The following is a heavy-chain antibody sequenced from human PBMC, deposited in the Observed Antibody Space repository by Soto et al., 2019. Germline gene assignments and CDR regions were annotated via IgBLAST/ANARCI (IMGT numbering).Heavy chain of an antibody. D-gene: IGHD6-19*01. CDR2: INHSGST. V-gene: IGHV4-34*01. CDR1: GGSFSGYY. J-gene: IGHJ5*02. Sequence: SETLSLTCAVYGGSFSGYYWSWIRQPPGKGLEWIGEINHSGSTNYNPSLKSRVTISVDTSKNQFSLKLSSVTAADTAVYYCARGSIPRSSGGYVVNWFDPWGQGTLVTVSS. CDR3: ARGSIPRSSGGYVVNWFDP.